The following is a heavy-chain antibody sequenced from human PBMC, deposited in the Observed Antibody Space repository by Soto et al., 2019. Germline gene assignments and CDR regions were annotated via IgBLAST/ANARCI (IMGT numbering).Heavy chain of an antibody. CDR3: ARDLTPEDDAFDI. Sequence: GGSLRLSCAASGFTFSSYAMHWVRQAPGKGLEWVAVISYDGSNKYYADSVKGRFTISRDNSKNTLYLQMNSLRAEDTAVYYCARDLTPEDDAFDIWGQGTMVTVSS. J-gene: IGHJ3*02. V-gene: IGHV3-30-3*01. CDR2: ISYDGSNK. CDR1: GFTFSSYA.